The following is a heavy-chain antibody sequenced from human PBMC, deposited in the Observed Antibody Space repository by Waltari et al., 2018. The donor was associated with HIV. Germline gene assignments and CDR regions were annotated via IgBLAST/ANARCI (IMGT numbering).Heavy chain of an antibody. CDR2: ISANNGNT. V-gene: IGHV1-18*01. D-gene: IGHD5-18*01. CDR3: AREVPHTAMIYDAFDI. CDR1: GYTFTNHE. Sequence: QAQLVQSVAEVKTPGASVKGSCKASGYTFTNHEIHSVRQAPGQGLEWMGWISANNGNTNYAQKFQGRVTMTTDTSTNTAYMELRSLRSDDTAVYYCAREVPHTAMIYDAFDIWGQGTVVTVSS. J-gene: IGHJ3*02.